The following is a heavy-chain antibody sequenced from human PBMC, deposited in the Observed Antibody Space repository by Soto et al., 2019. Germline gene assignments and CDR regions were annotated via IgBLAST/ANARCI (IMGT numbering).Heavy chain of an antibody. D-gene: IGHD3-22*01. CDR3: AKVGSVVVITLDY. Sequence: GGSLRLSCAASGFTFSSYGMHWVRQAPGKGLEWVAVISYDGSNKYYADSVKGRFTISRDNSKNTLYLQMNSLRAEDTAVYYCAKVGSVVVITLDYWGQGTLVTVSS. J-gene: IGHJ4*02. CDR2: ISYDGSNK. CDR1: GFTFSSYG. V-gene: IGHV3-30*18.